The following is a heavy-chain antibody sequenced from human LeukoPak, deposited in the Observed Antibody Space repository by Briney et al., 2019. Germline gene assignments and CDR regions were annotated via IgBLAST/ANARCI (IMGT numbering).Heavy chain of an antibody. Sequence: GASVKVSCKASGYTFTGYYMHWVRQAPGQGLEWMGWINPNSGGTNYAQKFQGRVTMTRDTSISTAYMELSRLRSDYTAVYYCARTTYYYDSSGYLRYWAQGTLVTVSS. CDR2: INPNSGGT. CDR3: ARTTYYYDSSGYLRY. CDR1: GYTFTGYY. V-gene: IGHV1-2*02. J-gene: IGHJ4*02. D-gene: IGHD3-22*01.